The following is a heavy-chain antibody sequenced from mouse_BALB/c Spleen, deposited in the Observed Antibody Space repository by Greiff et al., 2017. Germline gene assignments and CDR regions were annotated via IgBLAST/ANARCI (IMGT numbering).Heavy chain of an antibody. Sequence: QVQLQQSGPQLVRPGASVKISCKASGYSFTSYWMHWVKQRPGQGLEWIGMIDPSDSETRLNQKFKDKATLTVDKSSSTAYMQLSSPTSEDSAVYYCARPLYGYDGAMDYWGQGTSVTVSS. D-gene: IGHD2-2*01. J-gene: IGHJ4*01. CDR1: GYSFTSYW. V-gene: IGHV1S127*01. CDR2: IDPSDSET. CDR3: ARPLYGYDGAMDY.